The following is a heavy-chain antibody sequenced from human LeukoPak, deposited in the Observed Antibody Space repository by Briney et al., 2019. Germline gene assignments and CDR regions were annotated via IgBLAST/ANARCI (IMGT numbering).Heavy chain of an antibody. CDR3: ARIMEYYDFTPRGFDI. D-gene: IGHD3/OR15-3a*01. V-gene: IGHV1-2*02. CDR2: MNPDSGGT. J-gene: IGHJ3*02. CDR1: GYTFTGYY. Sequence: GASVKVSCKASGYTFTGYYIHWVRQAPGQGLEWMGWMNPDSGGTNYAQKFQDRVTMNRDTSITTAYMELSRLTSDDTAIYYCARIMEYYDFTPRGFDIWGQGTMVAVSS.